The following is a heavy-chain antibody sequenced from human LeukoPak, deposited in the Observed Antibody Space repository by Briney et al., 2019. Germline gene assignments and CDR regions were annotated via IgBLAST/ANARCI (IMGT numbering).Heavy chain of an antibody. J-gene: IGHJ3*01. CDR2: VYHSGST. V-gene: IGHV4-34*01. D-gene: IGHD6-19*01. CDR3: ARGGAVNGFDV. CDR1: AGSFSNYY. Sequence: SETLSLTCVVYAGSFSNYYWSWIGQIPGKGLEWIGEVYHSGSTDYNPSLKSRITISIDTSKSHFSLKLSSVTVADTAVYYCARGGAVNGFDVWGQGTRVTVSS.